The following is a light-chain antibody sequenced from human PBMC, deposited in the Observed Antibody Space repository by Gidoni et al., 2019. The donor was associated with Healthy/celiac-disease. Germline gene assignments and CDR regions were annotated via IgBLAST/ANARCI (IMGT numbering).Light chain of an antibody. J-gene: IGKJ4*01. Sequence: DIQLTQSPSFLSASVGDRVTITCRASQGISSYLAWYQQKPGKAPKLLIYAASTLQSGVPSRFSGSGSVTEFTLTISSLHPEDFATYYCQQLNSYPHTFGGGTKVEIK. CDR2: AAS. CDR3: QQLNSYPHT. V-gene: IGKV1-9*01. CDR1: QGISSY.